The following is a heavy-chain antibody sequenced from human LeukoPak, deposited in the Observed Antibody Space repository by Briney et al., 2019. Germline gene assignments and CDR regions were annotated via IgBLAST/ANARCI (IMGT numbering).Heavy chain of an antibody. J-gene: IGHJ4*02. CDR3: ATDVRWLQFAINTRQQFDF. CDR2: FNPEDGET. V-gene: IGHV1-24*01. CDR1: VYTLTELS. D-gene: IGHD5-24*01. Sequence: ASVKVSCKVSVYTLTELSMHWVRQAPGKGLEWMGGFNPEDGETIYAQKFQGRVTMTEDPSTDTAYMELSSLRSEDTAVYYCATDVRWLQFAINTRQQFDFWGQGTLVAVSS.